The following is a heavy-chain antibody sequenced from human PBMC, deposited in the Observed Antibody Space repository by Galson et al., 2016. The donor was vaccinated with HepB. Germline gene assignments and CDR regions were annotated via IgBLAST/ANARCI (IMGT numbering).Heavy chain of an antibody. Sequence: SLRLSCAASGFAFRSYAMSWVRHAPGKGLEWVSAITGSGGSTFYADAVKGRFTISRDNPNNMLFLQMSSLRADDTAVYYCAKRHEYCPPVGCSVDYWGQGTLVSVSS. D-gene: IGHD2/OR15-2a*01. J-gene: IGHJ4*02. V-gene: IGHV3-23*01. CDR1: GFAFRSYA. CDR3: AKRHEYCPPVGCSVDY. CDR2: ITGSGGST.